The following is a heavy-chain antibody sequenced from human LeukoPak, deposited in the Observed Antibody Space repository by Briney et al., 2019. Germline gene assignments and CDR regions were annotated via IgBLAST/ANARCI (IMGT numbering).Heavy chain of an antibody. Sequence: SETLSLTCTVSGGSISSYYWSWIRQPPGKGVEWIGYINYSGSTNYNPSLKSRVTISVDTSKNQFSLKLSSVTAADTAVYYCARRLDPWGQGTLVTVSS. CDR3: ARRLDP. J-gene: IGHJ5*02. CDR1: GGSISSYY. CDR2: INYSGST. V-gene: IGHV4-59*08.